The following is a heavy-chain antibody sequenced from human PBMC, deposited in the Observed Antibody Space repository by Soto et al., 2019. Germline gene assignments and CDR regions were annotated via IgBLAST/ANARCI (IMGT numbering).Heavy chain of an antibody. D-gene: IGHD3-3*01. CDR1: GYTFTSYG. V-gene: IGHV1-18*01. CDR2: ISAYNGNT. CDR3: ARDRGRDYDFWSGYYIRTTYNWFDP. J-gene: IGHJ5*02. Sequence: ASVKVSCKASGYTFTSYGISWVRQAPGQGLEWIGWISAYNGNTNYAQKLQGRVTMTTDTSTSTAYMELRSLRSDDTAVYYCARDRGRDYDFWSGYYIRTTYNWFDPWGQGTLVTVS.